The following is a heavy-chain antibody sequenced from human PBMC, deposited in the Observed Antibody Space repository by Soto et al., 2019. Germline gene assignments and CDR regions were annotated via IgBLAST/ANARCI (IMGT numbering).Heavy chain of an antibody. CDR3: ARGFFGVVIRYYYYGMDV. V-gene: IGHV3-30-3*01. D-gene: IGHD3-3*01. J-gene: IGHJ6*02. CDR1: GFTFSSYA. CDR2: ISYDGSNK. Sequence: PGGSLRLSCAASGFTFSSYAMHWVRQAPGKGLEWVAVISYDGSNKYYADSVKGRFTISRDNSKNTLYLQMNSLRAEDTAVYYCARGFFGVVIRYYYYGMDVWGQGTTVTVSS.